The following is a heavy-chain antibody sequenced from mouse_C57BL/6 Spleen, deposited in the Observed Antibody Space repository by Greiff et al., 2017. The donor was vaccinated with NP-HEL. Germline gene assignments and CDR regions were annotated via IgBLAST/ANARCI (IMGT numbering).Heavy chain of an antibody. CDR1: GYTFTSYG. CDR3: ARYDYDERAWFVY. V-gene: IGHV1-81*01. D-gene: IGHD2-4*01. J-gene: IGHJ3*01. CDR2: IYPRSGNT. Sequence: VQLQESGAELARPGASVKLSCKASGYTFTSYGISWVKQRTGQGLEWIGEIYPRSGNTYYNEKFKGKATLTADKSSSTAYMELRSLTSEDSAVYFCARYDYDERAWFVYWGQGTLVTVSA.